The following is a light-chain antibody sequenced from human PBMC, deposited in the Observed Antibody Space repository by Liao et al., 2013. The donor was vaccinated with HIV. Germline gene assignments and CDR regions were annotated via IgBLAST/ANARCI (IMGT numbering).Light chain of an antibody. CDR3: QSADTSDTHVI. CDR2: KDI. J-gene: IGLJ2*01. CDR1: ALPKQS. V-gene: IGLV3-25*03. Sequence: SYELTQPSSVSVSPGQTARITCSGDALPKQSVSWYQLKSGQAPVLVMYKDIERPSGIPERFSGSSSGTKVTLTISGAQAEDEADYFCQSADTSDTHVIFGGGTKLTVL.